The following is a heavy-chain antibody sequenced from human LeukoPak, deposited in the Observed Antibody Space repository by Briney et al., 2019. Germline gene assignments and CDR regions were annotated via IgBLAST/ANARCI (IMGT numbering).Heavy chain of an antibody. CDR3: ARVGGSSWYSFDY. D-gene: IGHD6-13*01. V-gene: IGHV4-61*02. CDR2: IYTSGST. J-gene: IGHJ4*02. CDR1: GGSISSGSYY. Sequence: SETLSLTCTVSGGSISSGSYYWSWIRQPAGKGLEWIGRIYTSGSTNYNPSLKSRVTVSVDTSKNQFSLKLSSVTAADTAVYYCARVGGSSWYSFDYWGQGTLVTVSS.